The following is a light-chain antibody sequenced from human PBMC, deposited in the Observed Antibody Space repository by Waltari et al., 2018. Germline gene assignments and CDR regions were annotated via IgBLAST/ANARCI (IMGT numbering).Light chain of an antibody. CDR2: DAS. J-gene: IGKJ1*01. Sequence: EIVLTQSPATLSLSPGERATLSCRASQSVSSYLAWYQQKPGQAPRLLIYDASNRATGIPARFSGSGSRTDFTLTISSLEPEDFAVYYWQQRSNGSTFGQGTKVEIK. V-gene: IGKV3-11*01. CDR1: QSVSSY. CDR3: QQRSNGST.